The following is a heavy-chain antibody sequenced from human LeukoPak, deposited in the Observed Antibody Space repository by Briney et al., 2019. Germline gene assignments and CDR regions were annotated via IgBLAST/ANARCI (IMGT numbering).Heavy chain of an antibody. D-gene: IGHD5-12*01. CDR1: GFTLSSNW. V-gene: IGHV3-7*01. J-gene: IGHJ3*02. CDR3: ATRRGYSGYDSDAFDI. CDR2: IKQDGSEQ. Sequence: GGSLRLSCAASGFTLSSNWMTWVRQPPGKGLEWVANIKQDGSEQYYVDSVKGRFTISRDNAKNSLYLQMNSLRAEDTAVYYCATRRGYSGYDSDAFDIWGQGTMVTVSS.